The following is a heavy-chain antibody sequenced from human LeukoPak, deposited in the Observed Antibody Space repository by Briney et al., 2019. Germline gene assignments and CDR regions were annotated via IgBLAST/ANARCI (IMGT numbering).Heavy chain of an antibody. CDR2: INPSGGST. Sequence: ASVKVSCKASGYTFTSYYMHWVRQAPGQGLEWMGIINPSGGSTSYAQKFQGRVTMTRDTSTSTVYMELSSLRSEDTAVYYCARGFGIVVVVAATKNWFDPWGQGTLVTVSS. D-gene: IGHD2-15*01. V-gene: IGHV1-46*01. CDR3: ARGFGIVVVVAATKNWFDP. J-gene: IGHJ5*02. CDR1: GYTFTSYY.